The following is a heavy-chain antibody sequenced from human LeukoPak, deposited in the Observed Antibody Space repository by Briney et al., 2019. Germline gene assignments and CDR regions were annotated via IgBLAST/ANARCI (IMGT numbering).Heavy chain of an antibody. D-gene: IGHD1-26*01. J-gene: IGHJ4*02. CDR1: GFTFDDYA. Sequence: GGSLRLSCAASGFTFDDYAMRWVRQAPGKGLEWVSGISWNSGSIGYADSVEGRFTISRDNGKNSLYLQMNSLRAEDTALYYCAKAVGGSYTTSFDYWGQGTLVTVSS. CDR3: AKAVGGSYTTSFDY. CDR2: ISWNSGSI. V-gene: IGHV3-9*01.